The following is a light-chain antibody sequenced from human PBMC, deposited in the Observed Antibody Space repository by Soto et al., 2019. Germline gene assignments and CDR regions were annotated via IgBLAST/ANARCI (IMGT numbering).Light chain of an antibody. CDR1: QTIIGW. J-gene: IGKJ1*01. V-gene: IGKV1-5*03. Sequence: DIQMTQSPSTLSASVGDRVTITCRASQTIIGWLAWYQQKPGQAPKLLIYKASSLESGVPSRFSGSGSGTEFTLTISSLQPDDFATYYCQQFKTFPWTFGPGTKVEIK. CDR3: QQFKTFPWT. CDR2: KAS.